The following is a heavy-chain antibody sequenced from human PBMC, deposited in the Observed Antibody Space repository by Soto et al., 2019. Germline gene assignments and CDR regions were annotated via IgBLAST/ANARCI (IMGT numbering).Heavy chain of an antibody. CDR3: ARDSGGKPLYYYDGMDV. J-gene: IGHJ6*02. CDR2: IYTSGTT. V-gene: IGHV4-4*07. Sequence: PSETLSLTCTVSGGSISSYYWSWIRQPAGKGLEWIGRIYTSGTTNYNPSLKSRLTMSVDTDNNQFALKLRSVTAAHTAVYYCARDSGGKPLYYYDGMDVWGQGTTVTVSS. CDR1: GGSISSYY. D-gene: IGHD3-10*01.